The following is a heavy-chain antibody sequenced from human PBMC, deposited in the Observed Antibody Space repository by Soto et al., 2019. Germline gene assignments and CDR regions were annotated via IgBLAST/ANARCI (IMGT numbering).Heavy chain of an antibody. Sequence: VQLVESGGGLVKPGGSLRLSCAASGVTFSSYSMNWVRQAPGKGLEWVSSISSSSSYIYYADSVKGRFTISRDNAKNSLYLQMNSLRAEDTAVYYCARGPQKIATLLRYFDWLLDYWGQGTLVTVSS. D-gene: IGHD3-9*01. J-gene: IGHJ4*02. CDR2: ISSSSSYI. CDR3: ARGPQKIATLLRYFDWLLDY. V-gene: IGHV3-21*01. CDR1: GVTFSSYS.